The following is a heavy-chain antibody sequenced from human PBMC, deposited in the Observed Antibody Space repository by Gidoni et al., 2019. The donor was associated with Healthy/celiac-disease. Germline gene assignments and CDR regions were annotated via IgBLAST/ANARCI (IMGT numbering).Heavy chain of an antibody. J-gene: IGHJ4*02. Sequence: VQLQQCGAGLLKPSVTLSLPRAVSGGSFRGYYWSWIRPPPGKGLEWIGEINHSGSTNYNPSLKSRVTISVDTSKNQFCLKLSSVTAADTAVYYCARGSRTLVVITTEFDYWGQGTLVTVSS. D-gene: IGHD3-22*01. V-gene: IGHV4-34*01. CDR1: GGSFRGYY. CDR3: ARGSRTLVVITTEFDY. CDR2: INHSGST.